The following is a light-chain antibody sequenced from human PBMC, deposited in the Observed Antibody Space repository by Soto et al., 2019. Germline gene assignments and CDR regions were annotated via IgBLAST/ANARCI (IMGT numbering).Light chain of an antibody. CDR1: SSNIGSKT. J-gene: IGLJ2*01. CDR2: NSN. V-gene: IGLV1-44*01. CDR3: AAWDDSLNGYVV. Sequence: QAVVTQPPSASGTPGQRVTISCSGSSSNIGSKTVNWYQPLPGSAPKLLIYNSNHRPSGVPDRVSGSKSGTSASLAISGLQSEDEGEYYFAAWDDSLNGYVVFGGGTQLTVL.